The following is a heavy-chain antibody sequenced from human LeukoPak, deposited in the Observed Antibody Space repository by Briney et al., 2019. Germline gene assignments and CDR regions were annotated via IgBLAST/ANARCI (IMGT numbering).Heavy chain of an antibody. D-gene: IGHD3-10*01. Sequence: PSETLSLTCTVSGGSISSSSYYWGWIRQPPGKGLEWIGSIYYSGSTYYNPSLKSRVTISVDTSKNQFSLKLRSVTAAETAVYYCARQLYYGSGSYLYAFDIWGQGTMVTVSS. CDR2: IYYSGST. V-gene: IGHV4-39*01. J-gene: IGHJ3*02. CDR3: ARQLYYGSGSYLYAFDI. CDR1: GGSISSSSYY.